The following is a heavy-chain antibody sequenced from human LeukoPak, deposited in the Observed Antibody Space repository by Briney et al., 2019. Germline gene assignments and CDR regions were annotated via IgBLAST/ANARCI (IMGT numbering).Heavy chain of an antibody. V-gene: IGHV3-21*06. CDR3: ARDPPGRLGYSPFDL. D-gene: IGHD5-24*01. CDR1: GFTFSSYA. CDR2: ISNTGNHI. Sequence: RSGGSLRLSCAASGFTFSSYAMSWVRQAPGKGLEWVSFISNTGNHIYYADSVKGRFTISRDNARNSLYLQMNSLRAEDTALYYCARDPPGRLGYSPFDLWGQGTPVTVSS. J-gene: IGHJ4*02.